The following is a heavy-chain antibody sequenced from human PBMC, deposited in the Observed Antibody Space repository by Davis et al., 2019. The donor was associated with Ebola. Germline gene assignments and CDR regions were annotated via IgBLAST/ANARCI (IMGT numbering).Heavy chain of an antibody. D-gene: IGHD6-13*01. Sequence: PGGSLRLSCAASGFTFSSYSMNWVRQAPGKGLEWVSSISSSSSYIYYADSVKGRFTISRDNAKNSLYLQMNSLRAEDTAVYYCARGRVAARGSGSDHYYYGMDVWGQGTTVTVSS. CDR1: GFTFSSYS. V-gene: IGHV3-21*01. CDR2: ISSSSSYI. J-gene: IGHJ6*02. CDR3: ARGRVAARGSGSDHYYYGMDV.